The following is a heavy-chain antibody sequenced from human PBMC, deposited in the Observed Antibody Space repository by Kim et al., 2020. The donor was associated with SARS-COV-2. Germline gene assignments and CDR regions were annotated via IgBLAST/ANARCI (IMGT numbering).Heavy chain of an antibody. CDR1: GFTFSSYA. J-gene: IGHJ4*02. Sequence: GGSLRLSCAASGFTFSSYAMHWVRQAPGKGLEWVAIMSYDGNNKYYADSVKGRFTISRDNSKNTLYLHMSSLRPEDTAVYYCARDHATYSVTGGDYWGQG. V-gene: IGHV3-30-3*01. CDR2: MSYDGNNK. CDR3: ARDHATYSVTGGDY. D-gene: IGHD7-27*01.